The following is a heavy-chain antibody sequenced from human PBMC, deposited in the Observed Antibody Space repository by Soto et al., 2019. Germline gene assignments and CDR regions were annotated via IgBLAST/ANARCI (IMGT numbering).Heavy chain of an antibody. CDR3: AGHPIGYSGYDSDY. Sequence: PSEPLSVNGTISGCSLSSNNYYWGWIRQPPGKGLEWIGSIYYSGSTYYNPSLKGRVTISVDTSKNQFSLKLSSVTAADTAVFYRAGHPIGYSGYDSDYWGQGTLVTVSS. CDR2: IYYSGST. CDR1: GCSLSSNNYY. J-gene: IGHJ4*02. V-gene: IGHV4-39*01. D-gene: IGHD5-12*01.